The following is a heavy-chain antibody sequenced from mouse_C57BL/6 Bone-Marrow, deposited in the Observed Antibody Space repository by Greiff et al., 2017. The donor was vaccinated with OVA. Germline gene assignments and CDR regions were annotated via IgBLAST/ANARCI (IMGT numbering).Heavy chain of an antibody. D-gene: IGHD1-1*02. CDR2: IDPSDSYT. CDR1: GYTFTSYW. V-gene: IGHV1-59*01. CDR3: ASVATDAMDY. J-gene: IGHJ4*01. Sequence: QVQLQQPGAELVRPGTSVKLSCKASGYTFTSYWMHWVKQRPGQGLEWIGVIDPSDSYTNYNQKFKGMATLTVDTSSSTAYMQLSSLTSEDSAVYYCASVATDAMDYWGQGTSVTVSS.